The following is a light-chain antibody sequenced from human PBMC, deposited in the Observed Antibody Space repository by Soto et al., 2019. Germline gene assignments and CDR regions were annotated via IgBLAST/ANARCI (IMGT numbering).Light chain of an antibody. CDR3: QQCYMGWT. Sequence: DIQMTQSPSTLSASVGDRVTITCRASQSIGRFLAWYQHQPGKAPKLLIYDASTLESWVPSRFSGTGSGTECTFSITSLQPEDFGTYYCQQCYMGWTFGQGTKVDFK. J-gene: IGKJ1*01. V-gene: IGKV1-5*01. CDR2: DAS. CDR1: QSIGRF.